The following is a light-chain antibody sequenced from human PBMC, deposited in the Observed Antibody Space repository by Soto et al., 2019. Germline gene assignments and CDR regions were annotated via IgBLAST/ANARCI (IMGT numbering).Light chain of an antibody. Sequence: DIQLTQSPSTLSASVGDRVTITCRAGQSLNNRLAWYQQRPGKAPKLLIYDASTLESGVSSRFSRSGSETEYTLTITDVQADDLATYFCHQDKAYSTFGQGTKVDIK. V-gene: IGKV1-5*01. CDR3: HQDKAYST. CDR1: QSLNNR. CDR2: DAS. J-gene: IGKJ1*01.